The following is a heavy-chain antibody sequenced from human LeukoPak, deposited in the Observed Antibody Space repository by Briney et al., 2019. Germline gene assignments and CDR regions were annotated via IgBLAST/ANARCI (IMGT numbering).Heavy chain of an antibody. J-gene: IGHJ4*02. CDR2: IRPDGSDT. CDR1: GVTFSGFW. CDR3: ARRSWQFDY. D-gene: IGHD6-13*01. Sequence: GGSLRLSCAASGVTFSGFWMTWVRQAPGKGLEWVASIRPDGSDTYYLDSVKGRFTVSRDNAKNPVYLQMDSLRAEDTAVYYCARRSWQFDYWGRGTLVTVSS. V-gene: IGHV3-7*01.